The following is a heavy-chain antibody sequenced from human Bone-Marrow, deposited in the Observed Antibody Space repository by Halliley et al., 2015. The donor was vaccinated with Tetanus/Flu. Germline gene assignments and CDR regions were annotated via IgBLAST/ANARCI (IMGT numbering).Heavy chain of an antibody. V-gene: IGHV1-69*06. CDR3: ARVRAPGHFDS. Sequence: QLVQSGAEVKKPGSSVKVSCKASGGTFSSYAVDWVRQAPGQGLEWMGGIIPILGTAKYAQKFQGRVTITADRSTNTAYMDLRSLRSEDAAVYYCARVRAPGHFDSWGQGTLVTFSS. CDR2: IIPILGTA. CDR1: GGTFSSYA. J-gene: IGHJ4*02.